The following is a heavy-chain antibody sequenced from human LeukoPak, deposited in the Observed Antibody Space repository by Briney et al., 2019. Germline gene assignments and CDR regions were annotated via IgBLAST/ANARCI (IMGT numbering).Heavy chain of an antibody. J-gene: IGHJ6*03. Sequence: QPGGSLRLSCAASGFTFSSYGMHWVRQAPGKGLEWVAVISYDGSNKYYADSVKGRFTISRDNSKNTLYLQMNSLRAEDTAVYYCAKDVYYYGSGSYYNRLTYYYYYYMDVWGKGTTVTVSS. CDR3: AKDVYYYGSGSYYNRLTYYYYYYMDV. D-gene: IGHD3-10*01. CDR1: GFTFSSYG. CDR2: ISYDGSNK. V-gene: IGHV3-30*18.